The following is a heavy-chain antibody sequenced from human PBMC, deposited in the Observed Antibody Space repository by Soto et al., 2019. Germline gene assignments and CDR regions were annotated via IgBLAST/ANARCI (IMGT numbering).Heavy chain of an antibody. D-gene: IGHD1-26*01. V-gene: IGHV3-72*01. CDR2: SRNKANGYST. J-gene: IGHJ4*02. Sequence: EVHLVESGGDLVQPGQSLRLSCVVSGFTFSDHFMDWVRQAPGKGLEWVGRSRNKANGYSTEYATSVKGRFTISRDESKNSLYLQMNSLKTEDTAVYYCNRDWLYSGIHLCDYWGQGTLVTVSS. CDR3: NRDWLYSGIHLCDY. CDR1: GFTFSDHF.